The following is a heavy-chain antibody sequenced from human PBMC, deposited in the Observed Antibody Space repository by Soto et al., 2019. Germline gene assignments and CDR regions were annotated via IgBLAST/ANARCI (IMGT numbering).Heavy chain of an antibody. V-gene: IGHV1-69*06. Sequence: SVKVSCKASGGTFSSYAISWVRQAPGQGLEWMGGIIPIFGTANYAQKFQGRVTITADKSTSTAYMELSSLRSEDTAMYYCARLSTVTVSYGMDVWGQGTTVTVSS. CDR1: GGTFSSYA. CDR3: ARLSTVTVSYGMDV. J-gene: IGHJ6*02. CDR2: IIPIFGTA. D-gene: IGHD4-4*01.